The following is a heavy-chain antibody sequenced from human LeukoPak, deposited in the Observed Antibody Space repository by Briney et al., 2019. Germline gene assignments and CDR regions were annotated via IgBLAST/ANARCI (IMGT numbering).Heavy chain of an antibody. J-gene: IGHJ4*02. Sequence: SETLSLTCAVSGGSISSSSYYWGWIRQPPGKRLEWIGSIYYSGSTYYNTSLKSRVTISVDTSKNQFSLKLSSVTAADTAVYYCARQLGYCSSTSCYADKVDYWGQGTLVTVSS. CDR3: ARQLGYCSSTSCYADKVDY. CDR2: IYYSGST. D-gene: IGHD2-2*01. V-gene: IGHV4-39*01. CDR1: GGSISSSSYY.